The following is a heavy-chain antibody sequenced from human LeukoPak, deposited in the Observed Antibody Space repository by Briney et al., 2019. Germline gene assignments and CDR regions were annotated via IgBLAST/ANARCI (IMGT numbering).Heavy chain of an antibody. D-gene: IGHD2-15*01. Sequence: PSETLSLTCTVSGGPISDYYWSWIRQPPGKGLEWIGYIYYSGSTNYNPSLKSRVTISIDTSKNQTSLKLSSVTAADTAVYYCARRSVCCSGGSSGWFDPWGQGILVTVSS. J-gene: IGHJ5*02. CDR2: IYYSGST. CDR1: GGPISDYY. CDR3: ARRSVCCSGGSSGWFDP. V-gene: IGHV4-59*08.